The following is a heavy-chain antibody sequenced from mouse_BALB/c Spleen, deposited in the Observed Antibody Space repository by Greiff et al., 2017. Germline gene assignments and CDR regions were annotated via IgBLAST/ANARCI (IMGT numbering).Heavy chain of an antibody. CDR2: ISDGGSYT. Sequence: EVQLVESGGGLVKPGGSLKLSCAASGFTFSDYYMYWVRQTPEKRLEWVATISDGGSYTYYPDSVKGRFTISRDNAKNNLYLQMSSLKSEDTAMYYCARDRDYDGFDYWGQGTTLTVSS. D-gene: IGHD2-4*01. J-gene: IGHJ2*01. CDR3: ARDRDYDGFDY. V-gene: IGHV5-4*02. CDR1: GFTFSDYY.